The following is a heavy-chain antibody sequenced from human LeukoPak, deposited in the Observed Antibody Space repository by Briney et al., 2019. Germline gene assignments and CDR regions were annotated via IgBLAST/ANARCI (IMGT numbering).Heavy chain of an antibody. CDR3: ARGYSSSWFDY. Sequence: PSETLSLTCTVSGYSISSGYYWSWIRQPPGKGLEWIGEINHSGSTNYNPSLKSRVTISVDTSKNQFSLKLSSVTAADTAVYYCARGYSSSWFDYWGQGTLVTVSS. J-gene: IGHJ4*02. CDR1: GYSISSGYY. D-gene: IGHD6-13*01. CDR2: INHSGST. V-gene: IGHV4-38-2*02.